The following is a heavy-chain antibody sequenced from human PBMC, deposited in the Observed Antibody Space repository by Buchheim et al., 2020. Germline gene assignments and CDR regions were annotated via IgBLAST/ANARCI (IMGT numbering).Heavy chain of an antibody. Sequence: QVQLVESGGGVVQPGRSLRLSCAASGFPFSIYAIHWVRQAPGKGLEWVALISYDGSNKFYADSVKGRFTISRDNSKNTLYLQMNSLRIEDTAMYYCARGGYCSGGTCHKNTEGGPSYAMDVWGQGTT. CDR2: ISYDGSNK. CDR3: ARGGYCSGGTCHKNTEGGPSYAMDV. D-gene: IGHD2-15*01. J-gene: IGHJ6*02. V-gene: IGHV3-30-3*01. CDR1: GFPFSIYA.